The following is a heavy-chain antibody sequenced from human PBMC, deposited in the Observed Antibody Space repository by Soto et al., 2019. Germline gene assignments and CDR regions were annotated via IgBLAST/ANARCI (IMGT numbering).Heavy chain of an antibody. CDR1: GFTFSNYE. V-gene: IGHV3-48*03. CDR2: ISNSGRAV. Sequence: EVQLVESGGGLVQAGGSLRLSCAVFGFTFSNYEMNWVRQAPGKGLEWISYISNSGRAVYYAESVKGRFTISRDNAKNSLYLQMTSLSAEDTAVYYCARDPEIYSGKFDYGLDVWGQGTTVTVSS. J-gene: IGHJ6*02. D-gene: IGHD4-4*01. CDR3: ARDPEIYSGKFDYGLDV.